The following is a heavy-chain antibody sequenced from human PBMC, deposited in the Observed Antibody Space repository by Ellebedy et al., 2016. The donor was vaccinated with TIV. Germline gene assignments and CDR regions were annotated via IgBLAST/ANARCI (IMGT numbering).Heavy chain of an antibody. Sequence: GESLKISCVASGFTFSGYAMSWVHQAPGKGLEWVSGINNGGRTTSYADSVKGRFTISRDNSRSTLYLQMNSLRAEDSAVYYCAKDMVFGDGKWEIDVWGQGTTVTVSS. CDR3: AKDMVFGDGKWEIDV. CDR2: INNGGRTT. V-gene: IGHV3-23*01. D-gene: IGHD1-26*01. CDR1: GFTFSGYA. J-gene: IGHJ6*02.